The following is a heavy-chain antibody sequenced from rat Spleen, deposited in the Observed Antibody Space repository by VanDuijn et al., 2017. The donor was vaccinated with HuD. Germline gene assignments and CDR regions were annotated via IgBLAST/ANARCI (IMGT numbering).Heavy chain of an antibody. CDR1: GFTFSDYG. D-gene: IGHD1-8*01. V-gene: IGHV5-29*01. Sequence: EVQLVESDGGLVQPGRSLKLSCAASGFTFSDYGVAWVRQAPTTGLEWVATISYGDSSGHSGTYYRDSVKGRFTISRDNAESTLYLQMDSLRSEATATYYGAKEGDGGYSSYPNWFAYWGQGTLVTVSS. J-gene: IGHJ3*01. CDR3: AKEGDGGYSSYPNWFAY. CDR2: ISYGDSSGHSGT.